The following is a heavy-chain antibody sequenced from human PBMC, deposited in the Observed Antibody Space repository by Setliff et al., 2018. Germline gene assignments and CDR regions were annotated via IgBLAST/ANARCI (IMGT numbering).Heavy chain of an antibody. Sequence: KPSETLSLTCTVSGDSIRNYHWGWFRQPPGSRLEWIGYIYTTGSTSYNPSLGSRITMSVDTSKNQFSLSLSSVTAADTAVYYCAGGAFGSRWYVRPWFDPWGQGTLVTVSS. CDR1: GDSIRNYH. J-gene: IGHJ5*02. V-gene: IGHV4-4*07. D-gene: IGHD6-13*01. CDR2: IYTTGST. CDR3: AGGAFGSRWYVRPWFDP.